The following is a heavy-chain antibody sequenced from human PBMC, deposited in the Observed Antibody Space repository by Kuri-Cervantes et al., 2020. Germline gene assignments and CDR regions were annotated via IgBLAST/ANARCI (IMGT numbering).Heavy chain of an antibody. CDR2: INPNSGGT. Sequence: ASVKVSCKASGYIFTGYYMHWVRQAPGQGLEWMGWINPNSGGTNYAQKFQGWVTMTRDTSISTAYMELSRLRSDDTAVYYCARGIYGQQADAFDIWGQGTMVTVSS. D-gene: IGHD6-13*01. J-gene: IGHJ3*02. CDR1: GYIFTGYY. V-gene: IGHV1-2*04. CDR3: ARGIYGQQADAFDI.